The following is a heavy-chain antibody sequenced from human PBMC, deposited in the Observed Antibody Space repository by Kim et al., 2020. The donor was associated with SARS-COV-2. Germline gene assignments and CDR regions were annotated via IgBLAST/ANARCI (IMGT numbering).Heavy chain of an antibody. V-gene: IGHV3-21*01. D-gene: IGHD3-16*01. J-gene: IGHJ4*02. Sequence: GGSLRRSCAASGFTFSSYSMNWVRQAPGKGLEWVSSISSSSSYIYYADSVKGRFTISRDNAKNSLYLQMNSLRAEDTAVYYCARRAYYGYSWGRYLEDYFDYGGQGTLVTVS. CDR3: ARRAYYGYSWGRYLEDYFDY. CDR1: GFTFSSYS. CDR2: ISSSSSYI.